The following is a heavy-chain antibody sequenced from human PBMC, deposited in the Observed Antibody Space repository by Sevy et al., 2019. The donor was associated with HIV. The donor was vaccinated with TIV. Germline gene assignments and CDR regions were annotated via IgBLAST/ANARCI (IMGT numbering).Heavy chain of an antibody. V-gene: IGHV1-2*02. CDR2: INPNSRGT. CDR3: ARVSTPGGSSYYFDY. D-gene: IGHD2-15*01. CDR1: GYTFTGYY. J-gene: IGHJ4*02. Sequence: AAVKVSCKASGYTFTGYYMHWVRQAPRQGLERMGWINPNSRGTNYAQKFQGRVTMTRDTSISTAYMELSRLRSDDTAVYYCARVSTPGGSSYYFDYWGQGTLVTVSS.